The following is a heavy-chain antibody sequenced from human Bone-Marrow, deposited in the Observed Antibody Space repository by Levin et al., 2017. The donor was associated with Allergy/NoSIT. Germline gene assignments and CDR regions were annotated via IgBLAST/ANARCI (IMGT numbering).Heavy chain of an antibody. J-gene: IGHJ4*02. CDR2: INPNNGDT. Sequence: ASVKVSCKASGYTFTTCGITWVRQAPGQGLAWVGWINPNNGDTDYAQIVQGRVTMTSDPFTNTVYMELRSLTSDDTAVYYCAGEGIFGPTGPSADYWGQGTLVTVSS. D-gene: IGHD3-3*02. V-gene: IGHV1-18*01. CDR3: AGEGIFGPTGPSADY. CDR1: GYTFTTCG.